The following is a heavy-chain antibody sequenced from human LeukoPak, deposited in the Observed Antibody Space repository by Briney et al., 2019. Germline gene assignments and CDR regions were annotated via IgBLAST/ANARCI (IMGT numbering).Heavy chain of an antibody. CDR3: ARDNSWASAGCTNFDY. V-gene: IGHV1-3*01. D-gene: IGHD6-13*01. CDR1: GYTFTNFA. CDR2: INAGNGNI. J-gene: IGHJ4*02. Sequence: GASVKTSCKTSGYTFTNFAIHWLRQAPGQRLECMGWINAGNGNIRYSQDFQGRVAFTSDTSASTSYMELSSLRSEDTAVYYCARDNSWASAGCTNFDYWGQGTLVTVSS.